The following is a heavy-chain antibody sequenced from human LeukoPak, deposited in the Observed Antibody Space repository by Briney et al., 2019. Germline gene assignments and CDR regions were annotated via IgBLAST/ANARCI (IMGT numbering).Heavy chain of an antibody. V-gene: IGHV1-2*02. J-gene: IGHJ6*03. Sequence: ASVKVSCKASGYTFTSYYMHWVRQAPGQGLEWRGWINPNSGGTNYAQKFQGRVTMTRDTSTIPAYMGLSRLRSDATAVYYCAREAYDSGSFRTDYYYMEVWGKGTTVTISS. CDR3: AREAYDSGSFRTDYYYMEV. D-gene: IGHD3-10*01. CDR1: GYTFTSYY. CDR2: INPNSGGT.